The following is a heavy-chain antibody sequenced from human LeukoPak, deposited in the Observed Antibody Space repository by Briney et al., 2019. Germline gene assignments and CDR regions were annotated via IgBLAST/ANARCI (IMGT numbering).Heavy chain of an antibody. CDR3: AKAPPAATNYYFGMDV. Sequence: GGSLRLSCAASGFTFNNYAMTWVRQAPRKGLEWVSAVSGRGDGTDYAHSVKGRFTMSRDNSKNTVYLEMSSLRAEDTAVYHCAKAPPAATNYYFGMDVWGQGTTVSVAS. CDR2: VSGRGDGT. D-gene: IGHD2-15*01. CDR1: GFTFNNYA. J-gene: IGHJ6*02. V-gene: IGHV3-23*01.